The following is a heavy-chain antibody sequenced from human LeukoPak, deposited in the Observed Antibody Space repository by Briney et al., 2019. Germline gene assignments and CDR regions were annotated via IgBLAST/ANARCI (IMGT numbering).Heavy chain of an antibody. CDR2: ISYSGNT. D-gene: IGHD2-21*02. CDR3: ARRSPLMAVVTAHYYDY. V-gene: IGHV4-39*01. Sequence: PSETLSLTCTVSGDSFTNNNYFWGWIRQPPGKGLEWIGEISYSGNTYYNPSLKSRVTISKDTSKSQFSLKLNSVTASETAVYYCARRSPLMAVVTAHYYDYWGPGTLVIVSS. J-gene: IGHJ4*02. CDR1: GDSFTNNNYF.